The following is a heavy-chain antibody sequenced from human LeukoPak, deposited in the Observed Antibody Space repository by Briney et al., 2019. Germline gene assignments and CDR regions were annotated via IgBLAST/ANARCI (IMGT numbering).Heavy chain of an antibody. CDR2: IRYDGSNK. D-gene: IGHD3-3*01. Sequence: GGSLRLSCAASGFTFSSYGMHWVRQAPGKGLEWVAFIRYDGSNKYYADFVKGRFTISRDNSKNTLYLQMNSLRAEDTAVYYCAKELRFLEWTGAYDTDYWGQGTLVTVSS. CDR1: GFTFSSYG. J-gene: IGHJ4*02. CDR3: AKELRFLEWTGAYDTDY. V-gene: IGHV3-30*02.